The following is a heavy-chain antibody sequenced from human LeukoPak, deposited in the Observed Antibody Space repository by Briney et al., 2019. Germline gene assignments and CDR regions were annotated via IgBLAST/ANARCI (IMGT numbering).Heavy chain of an antibody. J-gene: IGHJ4*02. V-gene: IGHV4-31*03. Sequence: SQTLSLTCTVSGGSISSGGHFWSWIRQHPGKGLEWIGSIYYSGSTYYNPSLKSRVTISVDTSENQFSLRLSSVTAADTAVYYCARLVYDSRDSYYRGFDYWGQGTLVTVSS. CDR2: IYYSGST. D-gene: IGHD3-22*01. CDR3: ARLVYDSRDSYYRGFDY. CDR1: GGSISSGGHF.